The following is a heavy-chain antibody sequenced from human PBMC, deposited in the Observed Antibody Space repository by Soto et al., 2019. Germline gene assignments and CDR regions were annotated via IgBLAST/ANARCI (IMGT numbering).Heavy chain of an antibody. CDR1: GFTFEDYA. Sequence: EVQLVESGGGLVQPGRSLRLSCEASGFTFEDYAMHWVRQAPGKGLEWVSGISWNSGRIGYADSVKGRFIISRDNGKNFLYLQMNSLRAEDTALYYCTKNPHYYDSGSYYRPFDSWGQGTLVTVSS. D-gene: IGHD3-22*01. V-gene: IGHV3-9*01. CDR2: ISWNSGRI. CDR3: TKNPHYYDSGSYYRPFDS. J-gene: IGHJ4*02.